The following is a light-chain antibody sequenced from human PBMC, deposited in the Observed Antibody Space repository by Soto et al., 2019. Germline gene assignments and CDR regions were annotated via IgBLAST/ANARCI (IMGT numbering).Light chain of an antibody. Sequence: DIQMTQSPSTLSASVGDRVTITCRASQSISSWLAWYQQKPGTAPKLLIYKASTLQSGVPSRFSGSGAGTEFNLTISSLQPDDSATYYCQQYNDNWTVGQGTKVE. CDR2: KAS. CDR1: QSISSW. CDR3: QQYNDNWT. V-gene: IGKV1-5*03. J-gene: IGKJ1*01.